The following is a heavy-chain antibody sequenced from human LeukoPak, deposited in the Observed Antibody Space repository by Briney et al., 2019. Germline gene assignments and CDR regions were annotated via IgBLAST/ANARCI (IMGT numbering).Heavy chain of an antibody. D-gene: IGHD5-24*01. J-gene: IGHJ4*02. Sequence: PGGSLRLSCETSGFTFDDFAMHWVRQGPGKGLEWVSSITWNSEKIDYAGSVKGRFTISRDNSKNTLYLQMNSLRAEDTAVYYCASGGRWLQNPFDFWGQGTLVTVSS. CDR3: ASGGRWLQNPFDF. CDR2: ITWNSEKI. CDR1: GFTFDDFA. V-gene: IGHV3-9*01.